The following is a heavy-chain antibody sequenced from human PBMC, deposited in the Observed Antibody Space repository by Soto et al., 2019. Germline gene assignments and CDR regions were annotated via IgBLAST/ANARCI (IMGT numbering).Heavy chain of an antibody. D-gene: IGHD3-22*01. J-gene: IGHJ6*02. CDR1: GGTFSSYA. CDR3: AKYYYDSSGHYSDYYYGMDV. Sequence: GASVKVSCKASGGTFSSYAISWVRQAPGQGLEWMGGIIPTFGTANYAQKFQGRVTITADESTSTAYMELSSLRSEDTAVYYCAKYYYDSSGHYSDYYYGMDVWGQGTTVTVSS. V-gene: IGHV1-69*13. CDR2: IIPTFGTA.